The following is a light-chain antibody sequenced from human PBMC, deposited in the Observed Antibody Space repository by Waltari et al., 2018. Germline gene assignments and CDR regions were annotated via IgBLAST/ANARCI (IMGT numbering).Light chain of an antibody. CDR3: QQYDDTPLS. CDR2: DAI. CDR1: QDINVY. Sequence: DIQMTQSPSSLSASVGDRVTITCQASQDINVYVSWFQQKPGRAPNLLIYDAITLETGVPSRFSGSGSGTDFTFTITNLQPEDIATYYCQQYDDTPLSFGGGTKVEFK. V-gene: IGKV1-33*01. J-gene: IGKJ4*01.